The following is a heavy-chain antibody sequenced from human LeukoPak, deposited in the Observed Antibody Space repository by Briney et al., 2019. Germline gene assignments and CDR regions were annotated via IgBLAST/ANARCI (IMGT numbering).Heavy chain of an antibody. CDR3: ARASHDYGEYSHFDY. D-gene: IGHD4-17*01. CDR2: IYSSGGT. Sequence: SETLSLTCIVSGVSISSSNYYWGWVRQPPGKGLEWIGNIYSSGGTYYNSSLKSRVTISIDTSNNQVSLKMSSMTAADTAVYYCARASHDYGEYSHFDYWGQGTLVTVSS. CDR1: GVSISSSNYY. J-gene: IGHJ4*02. V-gene: IGHV4-39*01.